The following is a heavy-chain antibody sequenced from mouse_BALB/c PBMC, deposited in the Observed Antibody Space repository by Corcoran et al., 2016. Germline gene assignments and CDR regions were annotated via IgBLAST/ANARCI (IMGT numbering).Heavy chain of an antibody. CDR3: ARSAYYGNYGDAMDY. CDR2: IDPANGNT. D-gene: IGHD2-10*01. J-gene: IGHJ4*01. CDR1: GFNIKDTY. V-gene: IGHV14-3*02. Sequence: EVQLQQSGAELVKPGASVKLSCTASGFNIKDTYMHWVKQRPEQGLEWIGRIDPANGNTKYDPKFQGKATITADTSSNTAYLQLSSLTSEDTAVYYCARSAYYGNYGDAMDYWGQGTSVTVSS.